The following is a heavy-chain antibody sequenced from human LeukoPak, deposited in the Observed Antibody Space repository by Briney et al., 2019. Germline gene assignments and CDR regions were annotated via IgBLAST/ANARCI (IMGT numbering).Heavy chain of an antibody. D-gene: IGHD6-25*01. CDR3: ARRLSGHDAFDF. CDR2: IHPGDSES. Sequence: MAGESLKISCETSGFSFTNYWIGWVRQVPGKGLEWMGLIHPGDSESRYSPSFQGRVTISADTSITTAYLQWSSLRASDTAMYYCARRLSGHDAFDFWGPGTMVIVSS. V-gene: IGHV5-51*01. J-gene: IGHJ3*01. CDR1: GFSFTNYW.